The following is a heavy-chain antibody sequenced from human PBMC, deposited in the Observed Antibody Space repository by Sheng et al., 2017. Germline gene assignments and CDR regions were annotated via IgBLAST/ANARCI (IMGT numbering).Heavy chain of an antibody. CDR3: AKVGYSSSSYYYYMDV. V-gene: IGHV3-23*04. Sequence: EVQLVESGGGLVQPGGSLRLSCAASGFTFSSYAMSWVRQAPGKGLEWVSAISGSGGSTYYADSVKGRFTISRDNSKNTLYLQMNSLRAEDTAVYYCAKVGYSSSSYYYYMDVWGQGTMVTVS. CDR2: ISGSGGST. J-gene: IGHJ6*03. CDR1: GFTFSSYA. D-gene: IGHD6-6*01.